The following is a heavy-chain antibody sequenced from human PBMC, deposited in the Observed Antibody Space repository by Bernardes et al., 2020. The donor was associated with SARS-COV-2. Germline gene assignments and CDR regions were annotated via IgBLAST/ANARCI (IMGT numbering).Heavy chain of an antibody. CDR1: GFTFSSYG. CDR2: ISYDGSNK. CDR3: ARDAGTTAYYYGMDV. Sequence: GGSLRLSCAASGFTFSSYGMHWVRQAPGKGLEWVAVISYDGSNKYYADSVKGRFTISRDNSKNTLYLQMNSLRAEDTAVYYCARDAGTTAYYYGMDVWGQGTTVTVSS. D-gene: IGHD1-1*01. V-gene: IGHV3-30*03. J-gene: IGHJ6*02.